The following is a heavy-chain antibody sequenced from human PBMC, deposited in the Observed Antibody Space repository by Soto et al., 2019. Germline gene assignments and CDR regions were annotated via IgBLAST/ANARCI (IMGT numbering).Heavy chain of an antibody. CDR3: ARADYGDLFDY. Sequence: TLSLTCTVSGGSISSSSYYWGWIRQPPGKGLEWIGSIYYSGSTYYNPSLKSRVTISVDTSKNQFSLKLSSVTAADTAVYYCARADYGDLFDYWGQGTLVTVSS. D-gene: IGHD4-17*01. J-gene: IGHJ4*02. CDR2: IYYSGST. V-gene: IGHV4-39*01. CDR1: GGSISSSSYY.